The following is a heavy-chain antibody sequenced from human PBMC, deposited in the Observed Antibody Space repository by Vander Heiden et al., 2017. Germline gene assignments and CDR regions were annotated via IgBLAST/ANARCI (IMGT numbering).Heavy chain of an antibody. D-gene: IGHD3-3*01. J-gene: IGHJ3*02. V-gene: IGHV3-23*01. CDR3: AKHTDFWSGYYTSGAFDI. CDR1: GFTFSSYA. Sequence: EVQLLVSGGGLVQPGGSLRLSCAASGFTFSSYAMSWVRQAPGKALEWVSSISSGSGGDTFYADSVKGRYTISRDNPKNTLYLQMNSLRDEDTAVYYCAKHTDFWSGYYTSGAFDIWGQGTMVTVSS. CDR2: ISSGSGGDT.